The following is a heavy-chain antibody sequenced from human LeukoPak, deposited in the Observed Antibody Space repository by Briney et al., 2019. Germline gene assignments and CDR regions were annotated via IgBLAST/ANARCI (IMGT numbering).Heavy chain of an antibody. V-gene: IGHV4-59*01. Sequence: PSETLSLTCTVSGGSISSYYWSWIRQPPGKGLEWIGYLYYSGSTNYNPSLKSRVTISVDTSKNQFSLKLSSVTAADTAVYYCARDHVGYSSGYPYGMDVWGQGTTVTVSS. D-gene: IGHD3-22*01. J-gene: IGHJ6*02. CDR1: GGSISSYY. CDR2: LYYSGST. CDR3: ARDHVGYSSGYPYGMDV.